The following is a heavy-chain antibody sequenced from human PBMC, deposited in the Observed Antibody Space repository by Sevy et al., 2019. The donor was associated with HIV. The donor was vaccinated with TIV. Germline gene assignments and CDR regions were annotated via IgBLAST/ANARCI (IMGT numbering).Heavy chain of an antibody. V-gene: IGHV1-2*02. Sequence: ASVKVSCKASGYYFTGYYVHWVRQAPGQGLEWMGWINPNGGGTNIGQKFHGRVTMSRDTSSTTAYMELIRLRSNDTGVYYCARSVFGSGTYLNDYWGQRTLVTVSS. CDR3: ARSVFGSGTYLNDY. CDR1: GYYFTGYY. CDR2: INPNGGGT. D-gene: IGHD3-10*01. J-gene: IGHJ4*02.